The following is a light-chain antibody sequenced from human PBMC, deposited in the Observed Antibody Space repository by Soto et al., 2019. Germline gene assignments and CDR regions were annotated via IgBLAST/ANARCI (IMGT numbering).Light chain of an antibody. CDR2: DVT. V-gene: IGLV2-14*01. Sequence: QSALTQPASVSGSPGQSITISCTGTSSDVGGYNYVSWDQQHPGKAPKLMIYDVTTRPSGVSSRFSGSKSGNTASLTISGLQAEDAADYYCSSFTTSSTWVSGAGTKVTVL. CDR1: SSDVGGYNY. CDR3: SSFTTSSTWV. J-gene: IGLJ3*02.